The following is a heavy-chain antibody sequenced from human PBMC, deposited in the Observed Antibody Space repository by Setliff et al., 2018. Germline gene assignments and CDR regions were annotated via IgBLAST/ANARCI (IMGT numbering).Heavy chain of an antibody. D-gene: IGHD3-10*01. CDR1: GESFSGYF. V-gene: IGHV4-34*01. CDR3: ARVLVQGYNWFDP. Sequence: PSETLSLTCAVYGESFSGYFWSWIRQTPEKGLEWIGEISHSGNTNYNPSFKSRVTISIDTSKNQFSLKVNSVTAADTAVYFCARVLVQGYNWFDPWGQGTLVTVSS. CDR2: ISHSGNT. J-gene: IGHJ5*02.